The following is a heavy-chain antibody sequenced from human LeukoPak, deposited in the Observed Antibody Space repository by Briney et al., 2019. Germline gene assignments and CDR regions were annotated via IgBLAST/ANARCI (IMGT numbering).Heavy chain of an antibody. Sequence: SETLSLTCTDSGGSISSYYWCWIRQPPGEGREWIGHIYYSGSTNYNPSPKCRADLSAQASKQQFPLNLSCTAAGDTARHCCSGDGPSFDRWGQGTMVTV. V-gene: IGHV4-59*01. CDR2: IYYSGST. CDR3: SGDGPSFDR. D-gene: IGHD3-10*01. CDR1: GGSISSYY. J-gene: IGHJ4*02.